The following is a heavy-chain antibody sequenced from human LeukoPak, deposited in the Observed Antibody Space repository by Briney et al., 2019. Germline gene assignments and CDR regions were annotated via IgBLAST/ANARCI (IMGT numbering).Heavy chain of an antibody. CDR1: GFTFDDYA. CDR3: AKDISGAGQGYYFDY. D-gene: IGHD1-26*01. CDR2: ISWNSGSI. J-gene: IGHJ4*02. Sequence: PGGSLRLSCAASGFTFDDYAMHWVRQAPGKGLEWVSGISWNSGSIGYADSVKGRFTISRDNAKNSLCLQMNSLRAEDTALYYCAKDISGAGQGYYFDYWGQGTLVTVSS. V-gene: IGHV3-9*01.